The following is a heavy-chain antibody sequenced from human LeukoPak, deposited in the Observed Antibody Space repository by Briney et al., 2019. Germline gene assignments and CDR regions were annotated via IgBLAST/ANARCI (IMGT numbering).Heavy chain of an antibody. CDR3: ARERRPRVITFGGVIYPNWFDP. CDR2: IYYSGST. J-gene: IGHJ5*02. CDR1: GGSISSGGYY. V-gene: IGHV4-31*03. Sequence: TTSQTLSLTCTVSGGSISSGGYYWSWIRQHPGKGLEWIGYIYYSGSTYYNPSLKSRVTISIDTSKNQFSLKLSSVTAADTAVYYCARERRPRVITFGGVIYPNWFDPWGQGTLVTVSS. D-gene: IGHD3-16*02.